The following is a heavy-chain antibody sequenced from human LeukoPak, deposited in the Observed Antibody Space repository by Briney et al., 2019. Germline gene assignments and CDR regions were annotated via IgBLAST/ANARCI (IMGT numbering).Heavy chain of an antibody. Sequence: ASVKVSCKASGYTFSNYGISWVRQAPGQGLEWMGWISAYNEKTNYAQKLQGRVTMTTDTSTSTAYMELRSLRSDDTAVYYCAKDIVVVPAARVGRGYYYYYGMDVWGQGTTVTVSS. CDR2: ISAYNEKT. J-gene: IGHJ6*02. CDR1: GYTFSNYG. D-gene: IGHD2-2*01. CDR3: AKDIVVVPAARVGRGYYYYYGMDV. V-gene: IGHV1-18*01.